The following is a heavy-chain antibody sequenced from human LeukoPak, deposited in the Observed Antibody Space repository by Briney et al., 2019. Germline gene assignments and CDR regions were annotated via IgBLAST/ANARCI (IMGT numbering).Heavy chain of an antibody. Sequence: GGSLRLSCAASGFTFSSYAMHWVRQAPGKGLEWVAVISYDGSNKYYADSVKGRFTISRDNSKNTLYLQMNSLRAEDTAVYYCAKGAPGDAFDIWGQGTMVTVSS. J-gene: IGHJ3*02. D-gene: IGHD7-27*01. CDR1: GFTFSSYA. CDR3: AKGAPGDAFDI. V-gene: IGHV3-30-3*01. CDR2: ISYDGSNK.